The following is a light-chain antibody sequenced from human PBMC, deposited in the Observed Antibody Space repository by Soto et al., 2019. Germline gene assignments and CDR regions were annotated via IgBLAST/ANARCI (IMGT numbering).Light chain of an antibody. CDR2: DAS. Sequence: DIQMTQSPSTLSASVGDRVTITCRASQSISGWLAWYQQKPGKAPKLLIYDASILESGVPSRFSGSGSGREFTLTISSLQPDDFANCYCQQYSSYAWTFGQGTKVEFK. J-gene: IGKJ1*01. CDR1: QSISGW. CDR3: QQYSSYAWT. V-gene: IGKV1-5*01.